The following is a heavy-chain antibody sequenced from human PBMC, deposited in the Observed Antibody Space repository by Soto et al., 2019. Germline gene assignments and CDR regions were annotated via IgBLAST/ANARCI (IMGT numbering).Heavy chain of an antibody. D-gene: IGHD4-17*01. CDR3: AKVRPTTRDAFDM. Sequence: VRQAPGKGLEWVSVISGSGRTTYYAASVKGRFTISRDDSKNNLYLQMNSLRADDTALYYCAKVRPTTRDAFDMWGQGTMVTVSS. J-gene: IGHJ3*02. V-gene: IGHV3-23*01. CDR2: ISGSGRTT.